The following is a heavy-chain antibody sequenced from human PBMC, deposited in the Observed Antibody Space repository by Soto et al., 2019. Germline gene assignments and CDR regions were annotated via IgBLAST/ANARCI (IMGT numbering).Heavy chain of an antibody. V-gene: IGHV3-7*01. CDR1: GFTFSSYW. CDR3: ARSHQ. J-gene: IGHJ4*02. D-gene: IGHD2-2*01. Sequence: GGSLRLSCAASGFTFSSYWTSWVRQAPGKWLEWVANIKQDGSEKYYVDSVKGRFTISRDNAKNSLYLQMNSLRAEDTAVYYCARSHQWGQGXLVTVYS. CDR2: IKQDGSEK.